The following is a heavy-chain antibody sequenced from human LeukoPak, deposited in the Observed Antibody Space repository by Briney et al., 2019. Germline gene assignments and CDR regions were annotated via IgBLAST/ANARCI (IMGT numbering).Heavy chain of an antibody. J-gene: IGHJ4*02. CDR3: VSDSGSRSGGDY. CDR1: GFTFSSYG. CDR2: IRYDGTNK. Sequence: GGSLRLSCAASGFTFSSYGMHWVRQAPGKGLEWVAFIRYDGTNKYYADSVKGRFTISRDNAKNTPYLQMNSLRPEDTAVYYCVSDSGSRSGGDYWGQGTLVTVSS. V-gene: IGHV3-30*02. D-gene: IGHD1-26*01.